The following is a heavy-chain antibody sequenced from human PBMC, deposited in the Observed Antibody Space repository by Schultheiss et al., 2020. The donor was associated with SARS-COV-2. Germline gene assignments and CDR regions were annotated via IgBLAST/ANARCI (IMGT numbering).Heavy chain of an antibody. V-gene: IGHV4-59*12. D-gene: IGHD3-22*01. CDR1: GGSISSYY. J-gene: IGHJ4*02. CDR3: ARDRSRDSSGRTGYFDY. Sequence: SETLSLTCTVSGGSISSYYWSWIRQPPGKGLEWIGEINHSGSTNYNPSLKSRVTISVDTSKNQFSLKLSSVTAADTAVYYCARDRSRDSSGRTGYFDYWGQGTLVTVSS. CDR2: INHSGST.